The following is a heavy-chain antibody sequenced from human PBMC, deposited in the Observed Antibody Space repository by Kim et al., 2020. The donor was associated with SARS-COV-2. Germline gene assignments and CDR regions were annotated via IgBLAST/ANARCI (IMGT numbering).Heavy chain of an antibody. CDR3: ARVSIAAAGTAIDY. J-gene: IGHJ4*02. Sequence: YSTYLKTRLTISKDTSKNQVVLTMTNMDPVDTATYYCARVSIAAAGTAIDYWGQGTLVTVSS. V-gene: IGHV2-70*01. D-gene: IGHD6-13*01.